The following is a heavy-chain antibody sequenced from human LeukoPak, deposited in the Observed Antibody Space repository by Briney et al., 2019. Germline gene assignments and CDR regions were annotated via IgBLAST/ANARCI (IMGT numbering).Heavy chain of an antibody. CDR2: IKQDGSEK. D-gene: IGHD3-22*01. V-gene: IGHV3-7*01. CDR3: ARAGVFNYYDSSGYSFQH. CDR1: GFTFSTYW. Sequence: QPGGSLRLSCAASGFTFSTYWMSWVRQAPGKGLEWVANIKQDGSEKYYVDSVKGRFTISRDNAKNSLYLQMNSLRAEDTAVYYCARAGVFNYYDSSGYSFQHWGQGTLVTVSS. J-gene: IGHJ1*01.